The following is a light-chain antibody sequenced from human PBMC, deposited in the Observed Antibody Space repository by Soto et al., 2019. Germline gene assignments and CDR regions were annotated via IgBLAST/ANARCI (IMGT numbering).Light chain of an antibody. CDR2: EAS. J-gene: IGKJ2*03. CDR3: EQYNTYSLYS. V-gene: IGKV1-5*03. CDR1: QSIKSW. Sequence: DIQMTQSPSTLSASIGDRVTITCRASQSIKSWLAWYQQKPGKVPKLLIHEASNLEGGVPSRFNGSQSGTEFTLTINSLLADDVATYFCEQYNTYSLYSCGQGTKLEI.